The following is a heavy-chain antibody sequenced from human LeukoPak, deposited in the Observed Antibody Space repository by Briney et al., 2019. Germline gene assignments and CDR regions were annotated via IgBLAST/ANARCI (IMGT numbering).Heavy chain of an antibody. V-gene: IGHV3-74*01. CDR3: ASPGDIDGYNYDY. Sequence: GGSLRLSCAVSGSTFSRYWMHWVRQAPGKGLVWVSRINTDGSRTSYADSVKGRFTISRDNAKNTLYLQMTSLRAEDTAVYYCASPGDIDGYNYDYWGQGTLVTVSS. CDR1: GSTFSRYW. J-gene: IGHJ4*02. CDR2: INTDGSRT. D-gene: IGHD5-24*01.